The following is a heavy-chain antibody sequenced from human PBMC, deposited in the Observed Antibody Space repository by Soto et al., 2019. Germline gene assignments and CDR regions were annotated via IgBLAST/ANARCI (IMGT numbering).Heavy chain of an antibody. CDR3: ARSYASGSPNWFDP. CDR2: IVPGLGTT. Sequence: QVQLVQSGAEVKKPGSSVRVSCKTAGGTFSTYGINWVRQAPGQGLELIGGIVPGLGTTNYAQKFQGRVRINADAPTRTAYLELRSLRYEDTAMYYCARSYASGSPNWFDPWGQGTQVTVSS. CDR1: GGTFSTYG. V-gene: IGHV1-69*01. D-gene: IGHD3-10*01. J-gene: IGHJ5*02.